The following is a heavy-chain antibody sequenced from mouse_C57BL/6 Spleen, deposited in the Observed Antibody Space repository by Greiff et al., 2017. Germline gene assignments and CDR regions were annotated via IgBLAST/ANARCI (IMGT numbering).Heavy chain of an antibody. CDR2: IWSGRST. V-gene: IGHV2-5*01. Sequence: QVKLQQSGPGLVQPSQSLSITCTVSGFSLTSYGVHWVRQSPGKGLEWLGVIWSGRSTDYNAAFMSRLGITKDNSKSQVVFKMNSLQADDTATYYCAKTWDDYAMDYWGQGTSVTVSS. CDR1: GFSLTSYG. D-gene: IGHD4-1*01. J-gene: IGHJ4*01. CDR3: AKTWDDYAMDY.